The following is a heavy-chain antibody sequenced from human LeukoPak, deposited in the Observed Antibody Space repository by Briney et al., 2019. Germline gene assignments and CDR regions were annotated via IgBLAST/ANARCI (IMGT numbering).Heavy chain of an antibody. CDR1: GYSFTAFY. D-gene: IGHD3-10*01. V-gene: IGHV1-2*02. J-gene: IGHJ4*02. Sequence: ASVKVSCKTSGYSFTAFYIHWVRQAPGQGLEWMGWIHPRRGDTNYAQKFQGRVTMTRDTSISTAYLDLSSLRSDDTAVYYCARDGDYGTGSYYRGRIDSWGQRTPVTVSP. CDR3: ARDGDYGTGSYYRGRIDS. CDR2: IHPRRGDT.